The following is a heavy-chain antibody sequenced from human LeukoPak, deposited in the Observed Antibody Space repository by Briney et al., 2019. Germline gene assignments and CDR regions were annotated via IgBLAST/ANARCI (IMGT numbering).Heavy chain of an antibody. CDR1: GYTFTSYA. Sequence: ASVKVSCKASGYTFTSYAMNWVRQAPGQGLEWMGWINTNTGNPTYAQGFTGRFVFSLDTSVSTAYLQISSLKAEDTAVYYCAVSEYRSGGSCYLEYFQHWGQGTLVTVSS. CDR3: AVSEYRSGGSCYLEYFQH. CDR2: INTNTGNP. V-gene: IGHV7-4-1*02. D-gene: IGHD2-15*01. J-gene: IGHJ1*01.